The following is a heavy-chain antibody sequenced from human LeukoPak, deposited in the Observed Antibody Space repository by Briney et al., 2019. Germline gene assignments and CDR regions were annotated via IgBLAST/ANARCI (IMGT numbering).Heavy chain of an antibody. Sequence: PGGSLRLSCAASGFTFSGSGMSWVRQAPGKGLEWVSVISASGDTTYYADSVKGRFTLSSDNSKNILYLQMNSPGAEDTAVYFCAKPPLGYCVNGICYTGLLGWFDPWGQGTLVTVSS. D-gene: IGHD2-8*01. CDR3: AKPPLGYCVNGICYTGLLGWFDP. J-gene: IGHJ5*02. V-gene: IGHV3-23*01. CDR1: GFTFSGSG. CDR2: ISASGDTT.